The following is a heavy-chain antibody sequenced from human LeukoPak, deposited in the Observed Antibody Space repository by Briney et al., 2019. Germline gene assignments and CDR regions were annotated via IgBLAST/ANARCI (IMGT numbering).Heavy chain of an antibody. J-gene: IGHJ4*02. CDR2: IRSDGSTK. CDR1: GFTFSSCG. V-gene: IGHV3-30*02. CDR3: AKDEWYSSGWYLDY. D-gene: IGHD6-19*01. Sequence: GGSLRLSCAASGFTFSSCGMHWVRQTPGKGLEWVAFIRSDGSTKYYADSVKGRFTISRDNSRNTLYLQMNSLRAEDTAVYYCAKDEWYSSGWYLDYWGQGTLVTVSS.